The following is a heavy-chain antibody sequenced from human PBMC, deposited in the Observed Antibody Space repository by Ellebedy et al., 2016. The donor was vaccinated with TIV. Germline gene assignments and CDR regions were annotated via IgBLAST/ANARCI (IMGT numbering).Heavy chain of an antibody. V-gene: IGHV5-51*01. D-gene: IGHD2-15*01. CDR3: ARVGEVAATPCSY. CDR2: IYPGDSDT. Sequence: GESLKISCKGSGYSFTTYWIGWVGQMSGKGLEWMGIIYPGDSDTRYSPSFQGQVTISADKSISTAYLQWSSLKAPDTAMYYCARVGEVAATPCSYWGQGTLVTVSS. CDR1: GYSFTTYW. J-gene: IGHJ4*02.